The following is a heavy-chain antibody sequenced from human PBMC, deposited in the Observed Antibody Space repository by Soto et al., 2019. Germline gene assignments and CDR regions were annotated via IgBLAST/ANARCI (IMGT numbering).Heavy chain of an antibody. CDR3: ARVRLVVGATTFYYYYGMDV. V-gene: IGHV1-69*01. Sequence: LEXMGGIIPIFGTANYAQKFQGRVTITADESTSTAYMELSSLRSEDTAVYYCARVRLVVGATTFYYYYGMDVWGQGTTVTVSS. J-gene: IGHJ6*02. CDR2: IIPIFGTA. D-gene: IGHD1-26*01.